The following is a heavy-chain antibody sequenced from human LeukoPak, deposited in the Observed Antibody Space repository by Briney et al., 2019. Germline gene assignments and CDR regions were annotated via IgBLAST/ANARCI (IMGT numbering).Heavy chain of an antibody. D-gene: IGHD2-2*01. Sequence: SETLSLTCAVYGGSFSGYYWSWIRQPPGKGLEWIGEINHSGSTNYNPSLKSRVTISVDTSKNQFSLKLSSVTAADTAVYYCASHIVVVPAAMDWFDPWGQGTLVTVSP. V-gene: IGHV4-34*01. CDR1: GGSFSGYY. CDR2: INHSGST. J-gene: IGHJ5*02. CDR3: ASHIVVVPAAMDWFDP.